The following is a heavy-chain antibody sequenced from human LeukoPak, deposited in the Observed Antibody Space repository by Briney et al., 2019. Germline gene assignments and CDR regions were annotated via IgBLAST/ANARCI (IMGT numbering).Heavy chain of an antibody. D-gene: IGHD4-17*01. CDR1: GGSISSSSCY. Sequence: SETLSLTCTVSGGSISSSSCYWGWIRQPPGKGLEWIGSIYYSGSTYYNPSLKSRVTISVDTSKNQFSLKLSSVTAADTAVYYCARGDYGDYGAFDYWGQGTLVTVSS. J-gene: IGHJ4*02. CDR3: ARGDYGDYGAFDY. V-gene: IGHV4-39*07. CDR2: IYYSGST.